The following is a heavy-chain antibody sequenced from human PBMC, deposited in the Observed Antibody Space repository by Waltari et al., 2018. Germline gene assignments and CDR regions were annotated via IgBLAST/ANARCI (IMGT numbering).Heavy chain of an antibody. V-gene: IGHV4-39*01. Sequence: QLQLQESGPGLVKPSETLSLTCTVSGGSISSSSYYWGWIRQPPGKGLEWIGSIYYSGATYYNPSLKRRVTISVDTSKNQFALKLSSVTAADTAVYYCARHSSGWYPFDYWGQGTLVTVSS. D-gene: IGHD6-19*01. CDR2: IYYSGAT. CDR3: ARHSSGWYPFDY. CDR1: GGSISSSSYY. J-gene: IGHJ4*02.